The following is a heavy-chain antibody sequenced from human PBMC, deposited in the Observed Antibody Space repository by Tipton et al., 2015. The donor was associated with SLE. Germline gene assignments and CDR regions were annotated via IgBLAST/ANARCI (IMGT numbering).Heavy chain of an antibody. CDR1: GYTFTSYG. J-gene: IGHJ4*02. CDR2: ISAFNGDT. CDR3: AGTDMNSSPSPH. V-gene: IGHV1-18*01. D-gene: IGHD6-13*01. Sequence: QVQLVQSGAEVKKPGASVKISCKASGYTFTSYGITWVRQAPGQGLEWMGWISAFNGDTYYAQKVQGRIFMTSDTSTSTAYMELRSLKSDDTAVYYCAGTDMNSSPSPHWGQGTLVTVSS.